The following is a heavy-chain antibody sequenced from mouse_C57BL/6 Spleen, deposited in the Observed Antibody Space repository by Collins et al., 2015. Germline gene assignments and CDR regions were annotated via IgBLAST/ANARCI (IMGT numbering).Heavy chain of an antibody. CDR2: INPNNGGT. CDR1: GYTFTSHW. V-gene: IGHV1-53*01. CDR3: ARWRDYYGSNYGSMDY. J-gene: IGHJ2*01. D-gene: IGHD1-1*01. Sequence: QVQLQQPGTELVKPGASVKLSCKTSGYTFTSHWMHWVKQRPGQGLEWIGNINPNNGGTNYNEKFKSKATLTVDKSSSTAYMQLSSLTSEDSTVYYCARWRDYYGSNYGSMDYWGQGTTLTVSS.